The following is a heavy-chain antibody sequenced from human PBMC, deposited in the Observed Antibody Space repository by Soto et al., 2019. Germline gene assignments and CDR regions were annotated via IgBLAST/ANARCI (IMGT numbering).Heavy chain of an antibody. CDR3: ARTYCSSSSCPTNFYYGMDV. CDR1: GYSFINYW. J-gene: IGHJ6*02. Sequence: PGESLKISCKGSGYSFINYWIGWVRQMPGKGLEWMGIIYPGDSDTRYSPSFQGQVTISADKSISTAYLQWSSLRASDTAMYYCARTYCSSSSCPTNFYYGMDVWGQGTTVTVSS. D-gene: IGHD2-2*01. V-gene: IGHV5-51*01. CDR2: IYPGDSDT.